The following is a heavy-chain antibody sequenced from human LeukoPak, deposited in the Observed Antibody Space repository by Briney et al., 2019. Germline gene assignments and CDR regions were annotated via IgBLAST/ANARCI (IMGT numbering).Heavy chain of an antibody. V-gene: IGHV1-46*04. CDR1: GYTFTNFY. CDR2: INSSGGAA. D-gene: IGHD2-15*01. J-gene: IGHJ5*02. CDR3: VRGGTMAP. Sequence: ASVKVSCKASGYTFTNFYMHWVRQAPGQGLEWVGIINSSGGAASYAQKLQGRVAMTRDTSTNTVYMELSSLRSEDTAVYYCVRGGTMAPWGQGTLVTVSS.